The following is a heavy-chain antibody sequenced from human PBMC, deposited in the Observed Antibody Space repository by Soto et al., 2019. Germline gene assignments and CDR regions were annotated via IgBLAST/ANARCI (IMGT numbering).Heavy chain of an antibody. V-gene: IGHV1-3*01. Sequence: VASVKVSCKASGYTFTSYAMHWVRQAPGQRLEWMGWINAGNGNTKYSQKFQGRVTITRDTSASTAYMELSSLRSEDTAVYYCAKPRGYSSGWYEADFDYWGQGTLVTVSS. J-gene: IGHJ4*02. CDR2: INAGNGNT. CDR1: GYTFTSYA. D-gene: IGHD6-19*01. CDR3: AKPRGYSSGWYEADFDY.